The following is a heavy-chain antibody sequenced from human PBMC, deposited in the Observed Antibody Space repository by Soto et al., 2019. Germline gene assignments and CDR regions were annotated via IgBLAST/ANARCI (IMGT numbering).Heavy chain of an antibody. CDR1: GYTFTSYG. CDR2: ISTYNGNT. D-gene: IGHD3-10*01. Sequence: QVQLVQSGAEVKKPGASVKVSCKASGYTFTSYGLSWVRQAPGQGLEWMGWISTYNGNTNYAQKLQGRVTMTTDTSTSTVNMDLRSLRSDDTAVYYCARAKGRDEGEGVGYWSQGTLLTVSS. J-gene: IGHJ4*02. CDR3: ARAKGRDEGEGVGY. V-gene: IGHV1-18*01.